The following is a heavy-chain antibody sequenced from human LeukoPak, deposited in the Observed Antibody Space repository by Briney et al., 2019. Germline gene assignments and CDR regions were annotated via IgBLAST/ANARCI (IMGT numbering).Heavy chain of an antibody. J-gene: IGHJ4*02. D-gene: IGHD2-2*01. Sequence: GGSLRLSCAASGFTFSTYTMNWVRQAPGKGLEWVSVISGSGGATYYADSVKGRFTISRDNSKSTLYLQMNSLRAEDTAIYYCSRETPDFDYWGQGALVTVSS. CDR3: SRETPDFDY. CDR1: GFTFSTYT. V-gene: IGHV3-23*01. CDR2: ISGSGGAT.